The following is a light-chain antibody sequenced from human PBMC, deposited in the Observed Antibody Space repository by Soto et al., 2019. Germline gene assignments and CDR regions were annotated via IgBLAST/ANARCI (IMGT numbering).Light chain of an antibody. V-gene: IGKV3-11*01. CDR3: QQRSNWPRIT. J-gene: IGKJ5*01. CDR1: QSVSSY. CDR2: GAS. Sequence: EVVLAQSPGTLSLSPGERATVCCRASQSVSSYLAWYQQKPGQAPRLLIYGASNRATGIPARFSGSGSGTDFTLTISSLEPEDFAVYYCQQRSNWPRITFGQGTQLEIK.